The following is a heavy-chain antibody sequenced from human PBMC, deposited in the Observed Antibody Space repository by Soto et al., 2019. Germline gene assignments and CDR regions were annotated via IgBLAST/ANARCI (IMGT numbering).Heavy chain of an antibody. CDR1: GDSISSSSYY. Sequence: SLTCTVSGDSISSSSYYWGWIRQPPGKGLEWIGSIFYGGSTYYNPSLKSRVTISVDTSKNQFSLNLSSVTAADTAEYYCARGAGSPTYYYGMDVWGQGTTVTVSS. V-gene: IGHV4-39*01. D-gene: IGHD2-15*01. J-gene: IGHJ6*02. CDR2: IFYGGST. CDR3: ARGAGSPTYYYGMDV.